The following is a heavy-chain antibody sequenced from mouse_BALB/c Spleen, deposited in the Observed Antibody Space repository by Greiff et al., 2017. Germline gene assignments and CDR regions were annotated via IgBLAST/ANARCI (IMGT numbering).Heavy chain of an antibody. CDR2: ISYDGSN. V-gene: IGHV3-6*02. J-gene: IGHJ3*01. CDR1: GYSITSGDY. CDR3: ARRGSTYYGVFAY. D-gene: IGHD1-2*01. Sequence: EVQVVESGPGLVKPSQSLSLTCSVTGYSITSGDYWNWIRQFPGNKLEWMGYISYDGSNNYNPSLKNRISITRDTSKNQFFLKLNSVTTEDTATYYCARRGSTYYGVFAYWGHGTLVTVSA.